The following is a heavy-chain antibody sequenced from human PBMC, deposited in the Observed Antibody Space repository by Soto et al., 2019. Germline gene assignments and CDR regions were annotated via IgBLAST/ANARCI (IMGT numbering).Heavy chain of an antibody. CDR3: ARDPNPVQLERPLYNWFDP. Sequence: GASVKVSCKASGYTFTGYYMHWVRQAPGQGLDWMGWINPNSGGTNYAQKFQGWVTMTRDTSISTAYMELSRLRSDDTAVYYCARDPNPVQLERPLYNWFDPWGQGTLVTVSS. V-gene: IGHV1-2*04. D-gene: IGHD1-1*01. CDR2: INPNSGGT. CDR1: GYTFTGYY. J-gene: IGHJ5*02.